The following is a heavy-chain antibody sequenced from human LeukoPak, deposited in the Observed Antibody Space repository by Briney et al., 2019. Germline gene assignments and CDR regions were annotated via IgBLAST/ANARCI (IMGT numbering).Heavy chain of an antibody. J-gene: IGHJ6*02. Sequence: SVKVSCKASGGTFSSYAISWVRQAPGQGLEWMGRIIPILGIANYAQKFQGRVTITADKSTSTAYMELSSLRSEDTAVYYCARGASSSWPYYYYGMDVWGQGTTVTVSS. CDR3: ARGASSSWPYYYYGMDV. CDR2: IIPILGIA. CDR1: GGTFSSYA. D-gene: IGHD6-13*01. V-gene: IGHV1-69*04.